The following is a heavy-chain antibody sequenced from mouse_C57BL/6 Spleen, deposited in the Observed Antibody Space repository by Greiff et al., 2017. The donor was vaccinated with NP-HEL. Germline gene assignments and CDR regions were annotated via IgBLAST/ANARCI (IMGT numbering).Heavy chain of an antibody. Sequence: VQLQQSGPELVKPGASVKISCKASGYTFTDYYMNWVKQSHGKSLEWIGDINPNNGGTSYNQKFKGKATLTVDKSSSTAYMELRSLTSEDSAVYYGARSTYYSNFLFAMDDRGQGTSVTVAS. J-gene: IGHJ4*01. CDR2: INPNNGGT. D-gene: IGHD2-5*01. CDR3: ARSTYYSNFLFAMDD. CDR1: GYTFTDYY. V-gene: IGHV1-26*01.